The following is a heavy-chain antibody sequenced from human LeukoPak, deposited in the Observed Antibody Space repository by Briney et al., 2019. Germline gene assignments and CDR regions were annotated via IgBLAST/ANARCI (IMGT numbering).Heavy chain of an antibody. V-gene: IGHV3-33*01. CDR3: ARERVTGTSYYYYYGMDV. CDR2: IWDVGSNK. CDR1: GFTFSSYA. D-gene: IGHD6-19*01. Sequence: PGRSLRLSCAASGFTFSSYAMHWVRQASGKGLEWVAVIWDVGSNKYYAASVKGRFTVSRDNSKNTLYLQINSLRAEDTAVYYCARERVTGTSYYYYYGMDVWGQGTTVTVSS. J-gene: IGHJ6*02.